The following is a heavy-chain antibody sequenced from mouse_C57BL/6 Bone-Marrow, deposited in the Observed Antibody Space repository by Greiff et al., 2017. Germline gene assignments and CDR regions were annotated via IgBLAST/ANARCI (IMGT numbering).Heavy chain of an antibody. V-gene: IGHV1-15*01. Sequence: LQESGAELVRPGASVTLSCKASGYTFTDYEMHWVKQTPVHGLEWIGAIDPETGGTAYNQKFKGKAILTADKSSSTAYMELRSLTSEDSAVYYCTRPGDYWGQGTSVTVSS. J-gene: IGHJ4*01. CDR3: TRPGDY. CDR1: GYTFTDYE. CDR2: IDPETGGT.